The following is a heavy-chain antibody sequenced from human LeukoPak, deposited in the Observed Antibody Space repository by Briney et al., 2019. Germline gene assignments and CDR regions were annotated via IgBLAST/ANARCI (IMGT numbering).Heavy chain of an antibody. D-gene: IGHD3-16*02. CDR2: IKEDGSEK. V-gene: IGHV3-7*03. CDR3: ARYRGYNWFDP. J-gene: IGHJ5*02. Sequence: GGSLRLSCAASGFSFSSDWMSWVRQAPGKGLEWVANIKEDGSEKYYVDSVMGRFTISRDNAKNSLYLQMNSLRAEDTAVYYCARYRGYNWFDPWGQGTLVTVSS. CDR1: GFSFSSDW.